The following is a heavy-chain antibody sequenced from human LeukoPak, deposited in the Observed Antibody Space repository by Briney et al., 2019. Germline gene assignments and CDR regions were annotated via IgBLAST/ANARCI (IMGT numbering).Heavy chain of an antibody. CDR1: GFTFSSYA. CDR3: ASSITMIVVDPGAFDI. J-gene: IGHJ3*02. D-gene: IGHD3-22*01. Sequence: PGGSLRLSCAASGFTFSSYAMSWVRQAPGKGLEWVSAISGSGGSTYYADSVKGRFTISRDNSKNTLYLQMNSLRAEDTAVYYCASSITMIVVDPGAFDIWGQGTMVTVSS. V-gene: IGHV3-23*01. CDR2: ISGSGGST.